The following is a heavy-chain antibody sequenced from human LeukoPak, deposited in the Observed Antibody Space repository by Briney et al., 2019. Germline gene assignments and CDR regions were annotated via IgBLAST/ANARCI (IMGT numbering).Heavy chain of an antibody. Sequence: GGSLRLSCAASGFTFSNYAINWVRQAPGKGLEWVSAISSSGDNTYYADSVKGRFTISRDNYKNTLYLQMNSLRAEDTAVFYCAKGAGSSTDYYFDYWGQGTLVTVSS. CDR1: GFTFSNYA. CDR2: ISSSGDNT. V-gene: IGHV3-23*01. D-gene: IGHD3-10*01. J-gene: IGHJ4*02. CDR3: AKGAGSSTDYYFDY.